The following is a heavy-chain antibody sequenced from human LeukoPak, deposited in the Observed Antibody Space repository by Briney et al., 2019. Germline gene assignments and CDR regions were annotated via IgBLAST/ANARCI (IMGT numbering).Heavy chain of an antibody. J-gene: IGHJ4*02. CDR2: IYPGDSDT. D-gene: IGHD4-17*01. Sequence: GESLQISCQGSGSRFTSYWIGWVRQLPGKGLEWMGIIYPGDSDTRYSPSFQGQVTISADKSISTAYLQWSSLKASDTAMYYCARQAGSGEDFDYWGQGTLVTVSS. CDR3: ARQAGSGEDFDY. CDR1: GSRFTSYW. V-gene: IGHV5-51*01.